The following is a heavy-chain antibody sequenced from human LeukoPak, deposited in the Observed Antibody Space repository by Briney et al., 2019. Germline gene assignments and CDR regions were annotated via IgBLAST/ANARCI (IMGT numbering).Heavy chain of an antibody. J-gene: IGHJ4*02. D-gene: IGHD3-10*01. V-gene: IGHV1-2*02. CDR2: INPHTGGT. Sequence: ASVKVSCKASGYTFTGYYMHWVRQAPGQGLEWMGWINPHTGGTNYAQKFQGRVTITRNTSISTAYMELSSLRSEDTAVYYCARARRGDYVDYWGQGTLVTVSS. CDR3: ARARRGDYVDY. CDR1: GYTFTGYY.